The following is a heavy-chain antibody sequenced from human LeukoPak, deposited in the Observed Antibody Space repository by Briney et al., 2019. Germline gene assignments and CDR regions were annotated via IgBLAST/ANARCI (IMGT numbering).Heavy chain of an antibody. D-gene: IGHD3-22*01. J-gene: IGHJ4*02. CDR2: ISWNSGSI. CDR1: GFTFDDYA. CDR3: AKDARHDSSGYPDY. V-gene: IGHV3-9*03. Sequence: GRSLRLSCAASGFTFDDYAMHWVRQAPGKGLEWVSGISWNSGSIGCADSVKGRFTISRDNAKNSLYLQMNSLRAEDMALYYCAKDARHDSSGYPDYWGQGTLVTVSS.